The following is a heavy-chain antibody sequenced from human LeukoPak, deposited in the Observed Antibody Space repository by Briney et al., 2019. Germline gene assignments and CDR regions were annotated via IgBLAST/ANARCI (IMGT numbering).Heavy chain of an antibody. D-gene: IGHD3-10*01. Sequence: ASVKVSRKASGGTFSSYAISWVRQAPGQGLEWMGRIIPILGIANYAQKFQGRVTITADKSTSTAYMELSSLRSEDTAVYYCASGYYGSGDLAFDIWGQGTMVTVSS. V-gene: IGHV1-69*04. J-gene: IGHJ3*02. CDR1: GGTFSSYA. CDR2: IIPILGIA. CDR3: ASGYYGSGDLAFDI.